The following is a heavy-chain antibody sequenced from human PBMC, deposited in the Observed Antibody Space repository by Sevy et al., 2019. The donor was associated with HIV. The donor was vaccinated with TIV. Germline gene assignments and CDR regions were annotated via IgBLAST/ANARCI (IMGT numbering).Heavy chain of an antibody. V-gene: IGHV3-74*01. CDR3: ARATGIAAAGGNWFDP. D-gene: IGHD6-13*01. Sequence: GGSLRLSCATSGFIFKNYWMHWVRQVPGKGLVWVSRINSDGSSATYADSVKGRFTISRDNAKNTLYLQMNSLRAEDTAVYYCARATGIAAAGGNWFDPWGQGTLVTVSS. CDR1: GFIFKNYW. CDR2: INSDGSSA. J-gene: IGHJ5*02.